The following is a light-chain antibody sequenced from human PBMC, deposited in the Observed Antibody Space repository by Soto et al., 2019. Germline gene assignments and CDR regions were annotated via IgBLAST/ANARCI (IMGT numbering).Light chain of an antibody. V-gene: IGKV3-15*01. CDR1: PSVSSN. CDR2: GAS. CDR3: QQYNNWPPCT. J-gene: IGKJ1*01. Sequence: ELVMTQSPATLSVFQGERATLSCRASPSVSSNLAWYPQKPGQAPRLLIYGASTRATGIPARFSGSGSGTEFTLTISSLQSEYLPVYYGQQYNNWPPCTFGQGTKVEIK.